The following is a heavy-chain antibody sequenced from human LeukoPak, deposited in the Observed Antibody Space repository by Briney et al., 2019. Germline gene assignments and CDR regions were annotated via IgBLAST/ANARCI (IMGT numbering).Heavy chain of an antibody. CDR1: GGSFSGYY. Sequence: PSETLSLTCAVYGGSFSGYYWSWIRQPPGKGLEWIGYIYYSGSTNYNPSLKSRVTISVDTSKNQFSLKLSSVTAADAAVYYCARDEDSSGYSDYWGQGTLVTVSS. V-gene: IGHV4-59*01. CDR3: ARDEDSSGYSDY. D-gene: IGHD3-22*01. CDR2: IYYSGST. J-gene: IGHJ4*02.